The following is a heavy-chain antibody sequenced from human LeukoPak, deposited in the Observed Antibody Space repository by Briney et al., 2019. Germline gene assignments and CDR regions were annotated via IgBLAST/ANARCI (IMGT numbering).Heavy chain of an antibody. CDR1: GGSISSGDYY. CDR2: ISYRGST. Sequence: SETLSLTCTVSGGSISSGDYYWSWIRQSPGKGLEWIGYISYRGSTSYNPSLRSRLTISIDTSQNQFSLKLTSVTAADTAVYYCVRVRTGTSCYDYWGQGTLVTVST. CDR3: VRVRTGTSCYDY. V-gene: IGHV4-30-4*01. J-gene: IGHJ4*02. D-gene: IGHD2-2*01.